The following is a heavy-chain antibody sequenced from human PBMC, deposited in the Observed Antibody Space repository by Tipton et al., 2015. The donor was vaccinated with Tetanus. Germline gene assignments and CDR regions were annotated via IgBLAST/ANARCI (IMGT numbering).Heavy chain of an antibody. V-gene: IGHV4-61*01. J-gene: IGHJ5*02. D-gene: IGHD2-15*01. CDR2: IYYSGST. Sequence: LRLSCTVSGGSVSSGSYYWSWIRQPPGKGLEWIGYIYYSGSTNYNPSLKSRVTISVDMSKNQFSLKLSSVTAADTAVYYCARGPSVAYCSGGSCPVWFDPWGQGTLVTVSS. CDR1: GGSVSSGSYY. CDR3: ARGPSVAYCSGGSCPVWFDP.